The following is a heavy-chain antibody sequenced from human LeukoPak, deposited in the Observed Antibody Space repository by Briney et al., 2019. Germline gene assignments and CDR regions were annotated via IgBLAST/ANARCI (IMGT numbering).Heavy chain of an antibody. Sequence: SQTLSLTCTVSGGSISSGGYYWSWIRQHPGKGLEWIGYIYYSGSTYYNPSLKSRVTISVDTSKNQFSLKLSSVTAADTAVYYCARVPPGYYYGVDVWGQGTTVTVSS. V-gene: IGHV4-31*03. CDR3: ARVPPGYYYGVDV. D-gene: IGHD7-27*01. CDR2: IYYSGST. J-gene: IGHJ6*02. CDR1: GGSISSGGYY.